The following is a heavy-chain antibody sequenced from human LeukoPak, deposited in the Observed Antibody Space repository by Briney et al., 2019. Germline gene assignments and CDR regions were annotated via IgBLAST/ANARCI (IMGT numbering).Heavy chain of an antibody. CDR1: GFTFSTYA. J-gene: IGHJ5*02. D-gene: IGHD3-10*01. CDR2: ISYDGNNK. V-gene: IGHV3-30-3*01. Sequence: PGRSLGLSCAASGFTFSTYAMHWVRQAPAKGLEWVAVISYDGNNKYYADSVKGRFTISRDNSKNTLYLQMNSLRAEDTAVYYCARDHSTLHVFNWFDPWGQGTLVTVSS. CDR3: ARDHSTLHVFNWFDP.